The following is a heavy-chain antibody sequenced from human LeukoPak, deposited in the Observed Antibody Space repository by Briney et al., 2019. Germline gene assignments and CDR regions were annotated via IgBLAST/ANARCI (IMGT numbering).Heavy chain of an antibody. CDR1: GFTFSSYS. D-gene: IGHD3-10*01. CDR2: ISSSSSYI. Sequence: GGSLRLSCAASGFTFSSYSMNWVRQAPGKGLEWVSSISSSSSYIYYADSVKGRFTISRDNAKNSLYLQMNSLRAEDTAVYYCARGTTSRFGELYYWGQGTLVTVSS. J-gene: IGHJ4*02. CDR3: ARGTTSRFGELYY. V-gene: IGHV3-21*01.